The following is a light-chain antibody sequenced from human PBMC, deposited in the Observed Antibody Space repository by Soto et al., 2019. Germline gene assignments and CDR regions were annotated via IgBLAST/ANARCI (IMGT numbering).Light chain of an antibody. J-gene: IGKJ1*01. CDR1: QSVSSN. CDR2: DAS. CDR3: QQYNNWLGT. Sequence: EIVMTQSPATLSVSPGERATLSCRASQSVSSNLAWYQQKPGQAPRLLIYDASTRATGIPARFSGSGSGTEFTLTISSLQSEDFAFYYCQQYNNWLGTFGQGTKVES. V-gene: IGKV3-15*01.